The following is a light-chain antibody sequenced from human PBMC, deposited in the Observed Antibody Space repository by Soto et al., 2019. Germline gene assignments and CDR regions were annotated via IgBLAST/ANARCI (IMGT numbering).Light chain of an antibody. Sequence: IVLTQSPGTLSLSPGERATLSCRASQSVSSSDLARYQQKPGQAPRLLIYSASSRATGIPDRFSGSGSGTDFTLTIRRLEPEDFAVYYCQQYDTFGQGTKLEIK. CDR2: SAS. J-gene: IGKJ2*01. CDR3: QQYDT. CDR1: QSVSSSD. V-gene: IGKV3-20*01.